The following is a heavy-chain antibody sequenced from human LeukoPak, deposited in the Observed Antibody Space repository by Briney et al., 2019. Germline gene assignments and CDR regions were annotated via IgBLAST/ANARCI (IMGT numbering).Heavy chain of an antibody. Sequence: GGSLRLSCAASGFTFSNAWMSWVRQAPGKGLEWVGRIKSKTDGGTTDYAAPVKGRFTISRDDSKNTLYLQMNSLKTEDTAVYYCTTGPPIYCSGGSCHQTLYYYYGMDVWGQGTTVTVSS. CDR3: TTGPPIYCSGGSCHQTLYYYYGMDV. CDR1: GFTFSNAW. D-gene: IGHD2-15*01. CDR2: IKSKTDGGTT. J-gene: IGHJ6*02. V-gene: IGHV3-15*01.